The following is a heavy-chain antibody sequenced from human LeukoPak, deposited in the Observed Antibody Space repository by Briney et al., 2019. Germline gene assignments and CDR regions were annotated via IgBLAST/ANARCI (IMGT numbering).Heavy chain of an antibody. V-gene: IGHV3-30*18. Sequence: GGSLRLSCAASGFTFSRYGMHWVRQAPGKGPEWVAVISYDGSNKYYADSVKGRFTISRDNSKNTLYLQMNSLRAEDTAVYYCAKDQAPYNSSGYYYVAHAFDIWGQGTMVTVSS. J-gene: IGHJ3*02. CDR3: AKDQAPYNSSGYYYVAHAFDI. CDR2: ISYDGSNK. D-gene: IGHD3-22*01. CDR1: GFTFSRYG.